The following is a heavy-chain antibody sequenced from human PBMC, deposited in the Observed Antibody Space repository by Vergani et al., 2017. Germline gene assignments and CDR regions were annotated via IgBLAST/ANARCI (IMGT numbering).Heavy chain of an antibody. CDR2: ISSSSSYT. CDR1: GFTLSDYY. J-gene: IGHJ6*02. Sequence: QVQLVESGGGLVKPGGSLRLSCAASGFTLSDYYMSWIRQAPGKGLEWVSYISSSSSYTNYADSVKGRFTISRDNAKNSLYLQMNSLRAEDTAVYYCARVPDRYYYGMDVWGQGTTVTVSS. CDR3: ARVPDRYYYGMDV. D-gene: IGHD1-1*01. V-gene: IGHV3-11*06.